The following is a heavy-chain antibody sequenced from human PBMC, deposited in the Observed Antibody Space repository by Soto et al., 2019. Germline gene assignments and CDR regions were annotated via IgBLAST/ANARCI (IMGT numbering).Heavy chain of an antibody. D-gene: IGHD3-10*01. V-gene: IGHV1-2*04. J-gene: IGHJ6*02. CDR3: ARDYPFGEDYYYYYGMDV. CDR1: GYTFTGYY. Sequence: ASVKVSCKASGYTFTGYYMHWVRQAPGQGLEWMGWINPNSGGTNYAQKFQGWVTMTRDTSISTAYMGLSRLRSDDTAMYYCARDYPFGEDYYYYYGMDVWGQGTTVTVSS. CDR2: INPNSGGT.